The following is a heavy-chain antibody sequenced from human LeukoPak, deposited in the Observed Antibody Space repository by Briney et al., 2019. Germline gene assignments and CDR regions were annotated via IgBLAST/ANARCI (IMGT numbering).Heavy chain of an antibody. CDR2: VSWKSGTI. D-gene: IGHD4-11*01. V-gene: IGHV3-9*01. CDR1: GFTLDDYA. Sequence: GRSLRLSCTVSGFTLDDYAMHWVRQAPGKGLEWVSGVSWKSGTIAYADSVKGRFFISRDNAKNSLYLQMNSLRPEDTALYYCAKDLYTYSLQYFHHWGQGTLVTVSS. CDR3: AKDLYTYSLQYFHH. J-gene: IGHJ1*01.